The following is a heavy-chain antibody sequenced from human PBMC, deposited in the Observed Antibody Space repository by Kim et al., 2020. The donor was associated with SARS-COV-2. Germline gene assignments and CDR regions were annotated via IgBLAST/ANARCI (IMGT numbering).Heavy chain of an antibody. D-gene: IGHD1-26*01. CDR3: ARENSALLAPYFDY. CDR2: IWYDGSNK. Sequence: GGSLRLSCAASGFTFSSYGMHWVRQAPGKGLEWVAVIWYDGSNKYYADTVKGRFTISRDNTKNTLYLQRNSLRAEDTAVYYCARENSALLAPYFDYWGQGTLVSVSS. J-gene: IGHJ4*02. V-gene: IGHV3-33*01. CDR1: GFTFSSYG.